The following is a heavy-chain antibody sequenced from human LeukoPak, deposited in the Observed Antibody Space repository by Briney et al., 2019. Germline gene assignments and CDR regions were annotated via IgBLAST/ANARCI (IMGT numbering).Heavy chain of an antibody. CDR1: GYTFTSYD. CDR3: ARGFGRRRPEYFQH. Sequence: KVSCKASGYTFTSYDINWVRQATGQGLEWMGWMNPNSGNTGYAQKFQGRVTITRNTSISTAYMELSSLRSEDTAVYYCARGFGRRRPEYFQHWGQGTLVTVSS. J-gene: IGHJ1*01. V-gene: IGHV1-8*03. D-gene: IGHD3-10*01. CDR2: MNPNSGNT.